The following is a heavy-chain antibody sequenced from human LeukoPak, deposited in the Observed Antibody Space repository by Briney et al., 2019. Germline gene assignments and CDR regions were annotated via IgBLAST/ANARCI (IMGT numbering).Heavy chain of an antibody. CDR1: GFTFSSYS. V-gene: IGHV3-21*01. CDR2: ISSSSSYI. J-gene: IGHJ4*02. D-gene: IGHD3-10*01. CDR3: ARDTGMVRGLYFDY. Sequence: GGPLRLSCAASGFTFSSYSMNWVRQAPGKGLEWVSSISSSSSYIYYADSVKGRFTISRDNAKNSLYLQMNSLRAEDTAVYYCARDTGMVRGLYFDYWGQGTLVTVSS.